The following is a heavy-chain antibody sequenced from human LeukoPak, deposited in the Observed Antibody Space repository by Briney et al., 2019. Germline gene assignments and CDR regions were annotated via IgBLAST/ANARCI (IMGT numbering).Heavy chain of an antibody. CDR1: GFTFGNYW. D-gene: IGHD2-2*01. Sequence: PGGSLRLSCAASGFTFGNYWINWGRQAPGEGLVWVSRVHSDGSSTNYADSVKGRFSISRDSAKNTLYLQMSSLRSEDTAVYYCAREQEDCTGTTCYRAFDVWGKGTMVTVS. V-gene: IGHV3-74*01. J-gene: IGHJ3*01. CDR2: VHSDGSST. CDR3: AREQEDCTGTTCYRAFDV.